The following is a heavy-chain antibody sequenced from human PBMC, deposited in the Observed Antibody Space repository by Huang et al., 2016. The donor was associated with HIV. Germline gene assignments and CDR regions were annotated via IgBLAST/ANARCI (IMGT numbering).Heavy chain of an antibody. CDR3: ARHFSYYDSSGYTPWDAFDI. Sequence: QLQLQGSGPGLVKPSETLSLTCTVSGGSITSSSYYWGWIRQPPGKGLEWVGSIEYVGITDYNPSLKRRVTVSVDTSKNQFSLKLSSVTAADTAVYYCARHFSYYDSSGYTPWDAFDIWGQGTMVTVSS. D-gene: IGHD3-22*01. V-gene: IGHV4-39*01. CDR1: GGSITSSSYY. J-gene: IGHJ3*02. CDR2: IEYVGIT.